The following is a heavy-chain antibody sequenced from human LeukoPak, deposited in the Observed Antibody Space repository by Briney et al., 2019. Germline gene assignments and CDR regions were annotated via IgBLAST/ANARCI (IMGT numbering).Heavy chain of an antibody. CDR2: INHSGST. D-gene: IGHD6-13*01. V-gene: IGHV4-34*01. CDR3: ARGGLYSSSWYSLGTFDY. Sequence: SETLSLTCAVYGGSFGGYYWSWIRQPPGKGLEWIGEINHSGSTNYNPSLKSRVTIPVDTSKNQFSLKLSSVTAADTAVYYCARGGLYSSSWYSLGTFDYWGQGTLVTVSS. CDR1: GGSFGGYY. J-gene: IGHJ4*02.